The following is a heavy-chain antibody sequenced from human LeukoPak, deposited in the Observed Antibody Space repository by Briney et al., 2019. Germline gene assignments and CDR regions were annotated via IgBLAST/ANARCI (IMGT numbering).Heavy chain of an antibody. CDR1: GGTFSSYA. D-gene: IGHD2-2*01. CDR3: ARAPLVVPAAMAWFDP. Sequence: AASVKVSCKASGGTFSSYAISWVRQAPGQGLEWTGGIIPIFGTANYAQKFQGRVTITADESTSTAYMELSSLRSEDTAVYYCARAPLVVPAAMAWFDPWGQGTLVTVSS. V-gene: IGHV1-69*13. CDR2: IIPIFGTA. J-gene: IGHJ5*02.